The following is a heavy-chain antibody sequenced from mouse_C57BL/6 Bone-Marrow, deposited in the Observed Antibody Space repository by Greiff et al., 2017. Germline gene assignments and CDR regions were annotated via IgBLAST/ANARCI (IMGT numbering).Heavy chain of an antibody. J-gene: IGHJ3*01. CDR1: GYTFTSYW. CDR3: ARGAY. CDR2: IDPSDSYT. Sequence: VQLQQPGAELVMPGASVKLSCKASGYTFTSYWMHWVKQRPGQGLEWIGKIDPSDSYTNYNQKFKGKSTLTVDKSSSTAYMQLSSLTSEDSAVXYCARGAYWGQGTLVTVSA. V-gene: IGHV1-69*01.